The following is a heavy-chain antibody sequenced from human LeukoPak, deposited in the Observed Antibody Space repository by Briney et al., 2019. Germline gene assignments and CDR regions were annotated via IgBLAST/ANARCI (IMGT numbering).Heavy chain of an antibody. V-gene: IGHV3-23*01. J-gene: IGHJ2*01. Sequence: GGSLRLSCAASGFTFSSYGMSWVRQAPGKGLEWVSAISGSGGSTYYADSVKGRFTISRDNSKNTLYLQMNSLRAEDTAVYYCAKMATIGIGLYWYFDLWGRGTLVTVSS. CDR1: GFTFSSYG. CDR2: ISGSGGST. CDR3: AKMATIGIGLYWYFDL. D-gene: IGHD5-24*01.